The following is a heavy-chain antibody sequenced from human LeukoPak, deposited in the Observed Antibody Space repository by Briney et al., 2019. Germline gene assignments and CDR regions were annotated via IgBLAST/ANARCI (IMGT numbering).Heavy chain of an antibody. CDR1: GSTLTKIS. V-gene: IGHV1-24*01. D-gene: IGHD3-22*01. CDR3: ATGAIVFDF. Sequence: ASVRVSFTVSGSTLTKISIDWVRQSPGKGLEWMGSVGHEDGRTIHAQKFQGRFNMTVDTATDAAYMEMSSLMSKDTAIYYCATGAIVFDFWGQGTLVTVSS. CDR2: VGHEDGRT. J-gene: IGHJ4*02.